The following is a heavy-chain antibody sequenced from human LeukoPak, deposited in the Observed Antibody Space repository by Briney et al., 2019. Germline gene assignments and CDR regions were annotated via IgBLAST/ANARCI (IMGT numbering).Heavy chain of an antibody. CDR2: ISSSSSYI. D-gene: IGHD6-13*01. V-gene: IGHV3-21*01. J-gene: IGHJ4*02. Sequence: PGGSLRLSCAASGFTFSSYSMNWVRQSPGKGLEWVSSISSSSSYIYYADSVKGRFTISRDNAKNSLYLQMKSLRAEDTAVYYCARDRESSSWFDYRGQGTLVTVSS. CDR3: ARDRESSSWFDY. CDR1: GFTFSSYS.